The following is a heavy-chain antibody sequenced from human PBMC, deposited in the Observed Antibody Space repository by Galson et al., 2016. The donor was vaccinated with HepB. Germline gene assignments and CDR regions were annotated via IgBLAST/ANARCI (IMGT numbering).Heavy chain of an antibody. CDR3: AKAEFRYYDSSGYYYDY. D-gene: IGHD3-22*01. Sequence: LEWVSATSASGGSTYYADSVKGRFTISRDNSKNTLYLQMNSLRAEDTAVYYCAKAEFRYYDSSGYYYDYWGQGTLVTVSS. J-gene: IGHJ4*02. V-gene: IGHV3-23*01. CDR2: TSASGGST.